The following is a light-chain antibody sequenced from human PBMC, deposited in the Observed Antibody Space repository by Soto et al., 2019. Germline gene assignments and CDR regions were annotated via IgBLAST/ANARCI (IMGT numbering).Light chain of an antibody. CDR3: QQYNNWPPLT. Sequence: ETVMTQSPATLSVSPGERYTLSCLASQSVSSNLAWYQHKPGQAPRLLIYDTSNRATGIPASFSGSGSGTEFTLTISSLQSEDFAVYYCQQYNNWPPLTFGEGTKVDIK. V-gene: IGKV3-15*01. CDR1: QSVSSN. J-gene: IGKJ4*01. CDR2: DTS.